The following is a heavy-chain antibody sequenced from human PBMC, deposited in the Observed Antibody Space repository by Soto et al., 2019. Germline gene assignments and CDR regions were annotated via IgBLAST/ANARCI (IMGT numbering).Heavy chain of an antibody. CDR1: GGTFSSYA. D-gene: IGHD4-17*01. J-gene: IGHJ6*02. Sequence: QVQLVQSGAEVKKPGSSVKVSCKASGGTFSSYAISWVRQAPGQGLEWMGGIIPIFGTANYAQKFQGRVTITADESTSADYMELGRLRSEDTVVYYCVRDSGGTTLAFGIDVWGQGTTVSVSS. CDR3: VRDSGGTTLAFGIDV. CDR2: IIPIFGTA. V-gene: IGHV1-69*01.